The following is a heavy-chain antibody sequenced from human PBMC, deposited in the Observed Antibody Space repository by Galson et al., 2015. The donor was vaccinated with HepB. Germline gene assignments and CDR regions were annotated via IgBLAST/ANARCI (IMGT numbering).Heavy chain of an antibody. J-gene: IGHJ4*02. D-gene: IGHD4-17*01. CDR3: AKVEWGGTVTTSQRLDY. CDR2: ISYDGGNE. CDR1: GFTFSNYA. Sequence: SLRLSCAASGFTFSNYAMHWVRQAPGKGLEWVAVISYDGGNEYYADSVEGRFTISRDNSKNTLYLQMNSLRAEDTAVYYCAKVEWGGTVTTSQRLDYWGQGTLVTVSS. V-gene: IGHV3-30*18.